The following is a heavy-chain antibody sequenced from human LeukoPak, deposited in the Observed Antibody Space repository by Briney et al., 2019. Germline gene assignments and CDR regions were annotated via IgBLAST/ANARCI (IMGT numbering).Heavy chain of an antibody. CDR2: INPVGGST. Sequence: ASVKVSCKGSGYTFTNYYTHWVRQAPGQGREWMGIINPVGGSTSYAQKFQGRVTMIRDTSRSTVYMELNTLRSADRPVYYCVRAYDYGDPRFDPWRQGTLVSDSS. CDR3: VRAYDYGDPRFDP. V-gene: IGHV1-46*01. D-gene: IGHD4-17*01. J-gene: IGHJ5*02. CDR1: GYTFTNYY.